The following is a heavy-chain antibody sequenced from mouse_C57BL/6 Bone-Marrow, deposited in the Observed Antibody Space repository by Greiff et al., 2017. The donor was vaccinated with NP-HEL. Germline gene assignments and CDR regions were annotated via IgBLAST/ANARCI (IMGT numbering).Heavy chain of an antibody. J-gene: IGHJ3*01. Sequence: EVQLVESGDGLVKPGGSLKLSCAASGFTFSSYAMSWVRQTPEKRLEWVAYISSGGDYIYYADNVKGRFTISRDNARNTLYLQLSSLTSEDSAMYSWIRVWITTVADHAGVAYWGQGTLVTVSA. CDR1: GFTFSSYA. D-gene: IGHD1-1*01. CDR2: ISSGGDYI. V-gene: IGHV5-9-1*02. CDR3: IRVWITTVADHAGVAY.